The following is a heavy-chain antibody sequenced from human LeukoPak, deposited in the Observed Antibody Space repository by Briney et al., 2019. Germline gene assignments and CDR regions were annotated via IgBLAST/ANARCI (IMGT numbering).Heavy chain of an antibody. CDR1: GFTFSSYA. CDR2: IFGSGGSA. V-gene: IGHV3-23*01. Sequence: GGSLRLSCTASGFTFSSYAMYWVRQAPGKGLEWVSGIFGSGGSAHYADSVKGRFTISRDNSKNTLYLQMNSLRAEDTAVYYCAKDLPVVVPAASDAFDIWGQGTMVTVSS. J-gene: IGHJ3*02. CDR3: AKDLPVVVPAASDAFDI. D-gene: IGHD2-2*01.